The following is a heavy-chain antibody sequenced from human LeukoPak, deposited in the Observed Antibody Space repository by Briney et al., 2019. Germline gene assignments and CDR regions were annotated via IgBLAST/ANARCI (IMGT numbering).Heavy chain of an antibody. J-gene: IGHJ4*02. Sequence: GESLRLSCAASGFTFSSFWMTWVRLTPGEGPQWIAYFGISGTIYYADSVRGRFTISRDSAKNSLYLQMNGLRVDDTAIYYCAGYGVYPYWGQGTPVTVSS. CDR2: FGISGTI. CDR1: GFTFSSFW. D-gene: IGHD5/OR15-5a*01. V-gene: IGHV3-48*01. CDR3: AGYGVYPY.